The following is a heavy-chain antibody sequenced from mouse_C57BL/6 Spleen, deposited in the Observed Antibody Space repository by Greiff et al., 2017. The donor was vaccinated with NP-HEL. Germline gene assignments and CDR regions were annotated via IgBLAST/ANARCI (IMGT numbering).Heavy chain of an antibody. Sequence: QVQLQQPGAELVKPGASVKLSCKASGYTFTSYWMHWVKQRPGQGLEWIGMIHPNSGSTNYNEKFKSKATLTVDKSSSTAYMQLSSLTSEDSAVYDCARSGDGYSRGDYWGQGTTLTVSS. CDR3: ARSGDGYSRGDY. D-gene: IGHD2-3*01. CDR1: GYTFTSYW. J-gene: IGHJ2*01. CDR2: IHPNSGST. V-gene: IGHV1-64*01.